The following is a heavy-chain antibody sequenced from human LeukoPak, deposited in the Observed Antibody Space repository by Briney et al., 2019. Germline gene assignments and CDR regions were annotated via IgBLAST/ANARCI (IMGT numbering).Heavy chain of an antibody. D-gene: IGHD2-2*01. CDR1: GFTFTNYA. CDR2: ISSSGGYT. CDR3: AKPLNPNPDCGSTTSAFGY. J-gene: IGHJ4*02. Sequence: GGSLRLSCAASGFTFTNYAMSWVRQAPGKGLKWVSAISSSGGYTYYADSVKGRFTISRDNSKNTLYLQMNSLRAEDTAVYDHAKPLNPNPDCGSTTSAFGYWGRG. V-gene: IGHV3-23*01.